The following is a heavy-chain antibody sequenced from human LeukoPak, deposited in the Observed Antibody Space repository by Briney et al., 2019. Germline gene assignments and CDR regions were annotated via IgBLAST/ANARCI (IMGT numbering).Heavy chain of an antibody. CDR1: GFTFSSYG. J-gene: IGHJ4*02. V-gene: IGHV3-30*03. CDR3: ARRGGSSSRRSPIDY. Sequence: GRSLRLSCAASGFTFSSYGMHWVRQAPGKGLEWVAVISYDGSNKYYADSVKGRFTISRDNSKNTLYLQMNSLRAEDTAVYYCARRGGSSSRRSPIDYWGQGTLVTVSS. D-gene: IGHD6-6*01. CDR2: ISYDGSNK.